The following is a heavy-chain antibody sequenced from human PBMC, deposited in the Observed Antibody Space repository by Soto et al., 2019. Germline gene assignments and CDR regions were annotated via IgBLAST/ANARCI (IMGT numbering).Heavy chain of an antibody. CDR3: GRGGYYGMDV. D-gene: IGHD3-10*01. CDR1: GFTFSSYW. Sequence: GGSLRLSCAASGFTFSSYWMHWVRQAPGKGLVWVSRIYTDGSSTNYADSVQGRLTITRDNDKNTLYMQMNSLRDEDRAVYYCGRGGYYGMDVWGQGTTVTVSS. CDR2: IYTDGSST. V-gene: IGHV3-74*01. J-gene: IGHJ6*02.